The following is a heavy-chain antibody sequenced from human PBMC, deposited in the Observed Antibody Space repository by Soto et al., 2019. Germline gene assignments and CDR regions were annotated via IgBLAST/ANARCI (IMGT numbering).Heavy chain of an antibody. V-gene: IGHV4-30-4*01. D-gene: IGHD3-22*01. Sequence: SETLSLTCTVSGGSISSDDYYWSGIRQSTVRRMEGIGYIHSSWSIYYNPSLNSRATMSIDTARNQFSLKVSSVTVADTAVYYCARDIDGLHDDNSGPYPRPGWGQGTLVTYPQ. CDR2: IHSSWSI. CDR1: GGSISSDDYY. CDR3: ARDIDGLHDDNSGPYPRPG. J-gene: IGHJ1*01.